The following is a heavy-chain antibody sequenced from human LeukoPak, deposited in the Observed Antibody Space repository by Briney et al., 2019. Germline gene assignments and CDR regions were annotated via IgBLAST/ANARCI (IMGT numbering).Heavy chain of an antibody. V-gene: IGHV3-23*01. CDR2: ISGSGGST. CDR1: GFTFSSYA. Sequence: PGGSLRLSCAASGFTFSSYAMSWVLQAPGKGLEWVSAISGSGGSTYYADSVKGRFTISRDNSKNTLYLQMNSLRAEDTAVYYCATRMGYCGSTCCRNFDYWGQGTLVTVSS. CDR3: ATRMGYCGSTCCRNFDY. J-gene: IGHJ4*02. D-gene: IGHD2-2*01.